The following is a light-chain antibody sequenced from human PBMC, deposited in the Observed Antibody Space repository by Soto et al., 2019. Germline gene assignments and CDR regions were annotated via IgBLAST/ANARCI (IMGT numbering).Light chain of an antibody. CDR2: GAS. V-gene: IGKV3-15*01. Sequence: EIVMTQSPATLSVSPGERVTLSCRASQSVSSNLAWYQQKPCQAPRLLIYGASTRATGIPARFSGSGSGTEFTLTISSLKSEDFAVYYCQQYHNWPPFTFGQGTKLEIK. J-gene: IGKJ2*01. CDR3: QQYHNWPPFT. CDR1: QSVSSN.